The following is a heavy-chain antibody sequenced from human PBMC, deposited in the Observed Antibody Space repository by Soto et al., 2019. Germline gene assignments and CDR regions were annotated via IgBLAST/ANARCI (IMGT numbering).Heavy chain of an antibody. CDR1: GYTFTSYG. V-gene: IGHV1-18*01. Sequence: ASVKVSCKASGYTFTSYGISWVRQAPGQGLEWMGWISAYNGNTNYAQKFQGRVTITADKSTSTAYMELSSLRSEDTAVYYCAGYCSGGSCYSNPPHWFDPWGQGTLVTVSS. CDR3: AGYCSGGSCYSNPPHWFDP. J-gene: IGHJ5*02. CDR2: ISAYNGNT. D-gene: IGHD2-15*01.